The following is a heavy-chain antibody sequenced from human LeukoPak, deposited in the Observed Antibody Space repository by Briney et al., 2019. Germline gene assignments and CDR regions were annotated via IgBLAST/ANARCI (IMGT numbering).Heavy chain of an antibody. CDR1: GYTFTGYY. V-gene: IGHV1-2*02. CDR2: INPNTGDT. CDR3: AREGFCTGSKCPAEY. D-gene: IGHD2-8*02. Sequence: ASVKVSCKASGYTFTGYYIHWVRQAPGQGLEWMGWINPNTGDTHYALQFQGRVTMTRDTSISTAYMELKRLSSDDTAVYFCAREGFCTGSKCPAEYWGQGTLVTVSS. J-gene: IGHJ4*02.